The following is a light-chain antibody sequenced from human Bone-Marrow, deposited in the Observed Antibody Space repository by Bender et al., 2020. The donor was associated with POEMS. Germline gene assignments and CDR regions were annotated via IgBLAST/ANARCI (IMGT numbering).Light chain of an antibody. V-gene: IGLV2-14*03. CDR2: DVT. CDR3: SSYAGSNRDV. Sequence: QSALTQPASVSASPGQSITISCTGTSSDVGGYNYVSWYQQHPGKVPKLLIYDVTTRPSGVPDRFSGSKSGNTASLTVSGLQAEDEADYYCSSYAGSNRDVFGTGTKVTVL. J-gene: IGLJ1*01. CDR1: SSDVGGYNY.